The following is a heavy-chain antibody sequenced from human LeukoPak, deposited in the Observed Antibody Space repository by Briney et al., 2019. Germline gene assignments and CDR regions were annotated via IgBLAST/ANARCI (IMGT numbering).Heavy chain of an antibody. J-gene: IGHJ4*02. CDR2: IYYSGST. CDR1: GGSISSSSYY. V-gene: IGHV4-39*01. D-gene: IGHD6-6*01. CDR3: ARHRSSAARLPIDY. Sequence: SETLSLTCTVSGGSISSSSYYWGWIRQPPGKGLEWIGSIYYSGSTYYNPSLKSRVTISVDTSKNQFSLKLSSVTAADTAVYYCARHRSSAARLPIDYWGQGTLVTVSS.